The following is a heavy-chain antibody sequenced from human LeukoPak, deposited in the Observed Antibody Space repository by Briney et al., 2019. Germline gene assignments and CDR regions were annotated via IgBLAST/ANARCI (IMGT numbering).Heavy chain of an antibody. D-gene: IGHD2-2*01. J-gene: IGHJ3*02. V-gene: IGHV3-72*01. CDR2: TRNKANNYTT. Sequence: GGSLRLSCAPSGFTFSDHDMVWVRQAPGKGLEWVGRTRNKANNYTTEYAASVKGRFTISRDGSKNSLYLQMSSLKTEDTAVYYCTRGPLGGCSSTSCYLSYVFDIWGQGTMVTVSS. CDR3: TRGPLGGCSSTSCYLSYVFDI. CDR1: GFTFSDHD.